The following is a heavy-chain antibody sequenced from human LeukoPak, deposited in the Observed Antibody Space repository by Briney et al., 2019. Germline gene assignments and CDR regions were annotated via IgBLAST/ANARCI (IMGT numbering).Heavy chain of an antibody. CDR2: IYYSGAT. CDR3: ARGVYIAAAQYGF. J-gene: IGHJ4*02. Sequence: ASETLCLTCTVSGGSISTYYWNWIRQPPGEGLEWIGYIYYSGATNYNPSLKSRVTITVDTSKNQFSLKLSSVTAADTAVYYCARGVYIAAAQYGFWGQGTLVTVSS. D-gene: IGHD6-13*01. CDR1: GGSISTYY. V-gene: IGHV4-59*01.